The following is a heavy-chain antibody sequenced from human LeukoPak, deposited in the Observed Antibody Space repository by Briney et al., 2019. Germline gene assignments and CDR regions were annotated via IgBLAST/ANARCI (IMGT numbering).Heavy chain of an antibody. D-gene: IGHD6-19*01. V-gene: IGHV4-59*01. J-gene: IGHJ4*02. CDR3: ARMELVAVAGPSFDY. CDR2: IYYSGST. CDR1: GGSISSYY. Sequence: PSETLSLTCTVSGGSISSYYWSWIRQPPGKGLEWIGYIYYSGSTNYNPSLKSRVTISVDTSKNQFSLKLSSVTAADTAVYYCARMELVAVAGPSFDYWGQGTLVTVSS.